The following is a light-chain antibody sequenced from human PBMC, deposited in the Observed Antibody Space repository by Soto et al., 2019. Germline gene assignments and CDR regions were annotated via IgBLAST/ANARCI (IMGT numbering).Light chain of an antibody. CDR2: DAS. Sequence: DIQMTQSPSTLSASVGDRVTITCRASQSISSWLAWYQQKPGKAPKLLIYDASSVESGVPSRFSGSRSGTEFTLTISSLQPDDFATYYCQQYNSPYTFGQGTKLEIK. CDR3: QQYNSPYT. CDR1: QSISSW. V-gene: IGKV1-5*01. J-gene: IGKJ2*01.